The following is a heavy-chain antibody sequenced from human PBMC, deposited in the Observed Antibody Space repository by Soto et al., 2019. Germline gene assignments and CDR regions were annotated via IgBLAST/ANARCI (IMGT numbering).Heavy chain of an antibody. J-gene: IGHJ4*02. Sequence: PGGSLRLSCAASGFTFSSYAMSWVRQAPGKGLEWVSSISSSSSYIYYADSVKGRFTISRDNAKNSLYLQMNSLRAEDTAVYYCARDQPGYSYGYGLGYWGQGTLVT. CDR3: ARDQPGYSYGYGLGY. V-gene: IGHV3-21*01. CDR1: GFTFSSYA. CDR2: ISSSSSYI. D-gene: IGHD5-18*01.